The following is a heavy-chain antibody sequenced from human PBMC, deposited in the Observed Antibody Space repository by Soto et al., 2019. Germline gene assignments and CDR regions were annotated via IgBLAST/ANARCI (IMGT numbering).Heavy chain of an antibody. J-gene: IGHJ6*03. Sequence: GGSLRLSCAASGFTFSSYAMSWVRQAPGKGLEWVSAISGSGGSTYYADSVKGRFTISRDNSKNTLYLQMNSLRAEDTAVYYCAKNPSLRPTVTLRPYYYMDVWGKGTTVTVSS. CDR3: AKNPSLRPTVTLRPYYYMDV. D-gene: IGHD4-4*01. V-gene: IGHV3-23*01. CDR2: ISGSGGST. CDR1: GFTFSSYA.